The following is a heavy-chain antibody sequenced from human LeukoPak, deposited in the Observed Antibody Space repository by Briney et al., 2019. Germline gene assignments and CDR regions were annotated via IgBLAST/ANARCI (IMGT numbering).Heavy chain of an antibody. D-gene: IGHD4-17*01. J-gene: IGHJ3*02. CDR1: GGSISSYY. Sequence: PSQTLSLTCTVSGGSISSYYWSWIRQPPGKGLEWIGYIYYSGSTNYNPSLKSRVTISVDTSKNQFSLKLSSVTAADTAVYYCARDLSSGYGDYEANDAFDIWGQGTMVTVSS. V-gene: IGHV4-59*01. CDR3: ARDLSSGYGDYEANDAFDI. CDR2: IYYSGST.